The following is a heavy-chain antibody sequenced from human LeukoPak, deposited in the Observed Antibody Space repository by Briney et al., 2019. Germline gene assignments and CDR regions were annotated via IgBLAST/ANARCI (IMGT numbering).Heavy chain of an antibody. Sequence: GGSLRLSCADSKVTFSSYWMHWVRQAPGKGLVWVSRINSDGSSTNYAESVKGRFTISRDNAKNTLYLQMNSLRAEDTAVYYCAKGANWNYDYHFDYWGQGTLVTVSS. D-gene: IGHD1-7*01. CDR2: INSDGSST. CDR1: KVTFSSYW. V-gene: IGHV3-74*01. CDR3: AKGANWNYDYHFDY. J-gene: IGHJ4*02.